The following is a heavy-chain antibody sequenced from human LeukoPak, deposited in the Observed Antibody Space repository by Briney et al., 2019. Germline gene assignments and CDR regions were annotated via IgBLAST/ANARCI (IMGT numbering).Heavy chain of an antibody. CDR3: ARDSSGWHDAFDI. CDR2: IKQDGSEK. Sequence: GGSLRLSCAASGFTFSSYWMSWVRQAPGKGLEWVANIKQDGSEKYYVDSVKGRFTISRDNAKNSLYLQMNSLRAEDTAVYYCARDSSGWHDAFDIWGQGTMVTVSS. CDR1: GFTFSSYW. D-gene: IGHD6-19*01. V-gene: IGHV3-7*01. J-gene: IGHJ3*02.